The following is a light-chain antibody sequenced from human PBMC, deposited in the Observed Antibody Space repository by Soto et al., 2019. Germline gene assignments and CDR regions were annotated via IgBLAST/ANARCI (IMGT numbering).Light chain of an antibody. J-gene: IGLJ1*01. CDR3: CSYAGRYPFV. CDR2: DVD. Sequence: QSALTQPRSVSGSPGQSVTISCTGTSSDVGNYNFVSWYQHHPGKAPKLMIYDVDKRPSGVPDRFSGSKSGNTASLTISGLQAEDESDYYCCSYAGRYPFVFGTGTKLTVL. V-gene: IGLV2-11*01. CDR1: SSDVGNYNF.